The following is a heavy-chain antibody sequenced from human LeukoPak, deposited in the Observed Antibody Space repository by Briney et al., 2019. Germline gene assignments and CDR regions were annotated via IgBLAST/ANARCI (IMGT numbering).Heavy chain of an antibody. J-gene: IGHJ4*02. CDR1: GFTFSSYA. D-gene: IGHD6-19*01. CDR2: ISGSGGST. CDR3: AKVNPPRGGRSGWYETNDY. V-gene: IGHV3-23*01. Sequence: GGSLRLSCAASGFTFSSYAMHWVRQAPGKGLEWVSAISGSGGSTYYADSVKGRFTISRDNSKNTLYLQMNSLRAEDTAVYYCAKVNPPRGGRSGWYETNDYWGQGTLVTVSS.